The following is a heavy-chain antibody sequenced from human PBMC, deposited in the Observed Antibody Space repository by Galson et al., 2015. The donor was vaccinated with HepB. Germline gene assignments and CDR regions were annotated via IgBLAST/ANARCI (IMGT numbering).Heavy chain of an antibody. D-gene: IGHD6-13*01. CDR3: ARDLRTQQLVDY. V-gene: IGHV3-53*01. J-gene: IGHJ4*02. Sequence: SLRLSCAASGFTVCSNYMSWVRQAPGKGLEWVSVIYIGGTTNYADSVKGRFTISRDNSKNTLYLQMNNLRAEDTAVYYCARDLRTQQLVDYWGQGTLVTVSS. CDR2: IYIGGTT. CDR1: GFTVCSNY.